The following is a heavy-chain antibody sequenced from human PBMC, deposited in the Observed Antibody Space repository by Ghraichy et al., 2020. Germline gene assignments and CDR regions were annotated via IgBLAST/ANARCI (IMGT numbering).Heavy chain of an antibody. D-gene: IGHD3-10*01. CDR2: ISGSDAGTSYGST. Sequence: GGSLRLSCAASGFTFKEYAMSWVRQTPGKGLEWVSPISGSDAGTSYGSTYYAESAKCRFTTSRDNSKKTLYLQMDSLRAEDTAVYYCAKDYYGLGSRTFDYWGQGTLVTVSS. CDR3: AKDYYGLGSRTFDY. V-gene: IGHV3-23*01. J-gene: IGHJ4*02. CDR1: GFTFKEYA.